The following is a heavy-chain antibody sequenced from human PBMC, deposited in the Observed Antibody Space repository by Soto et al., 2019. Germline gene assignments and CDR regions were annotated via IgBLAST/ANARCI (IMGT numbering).Heavy chain of an antibody. Sequence: SDTPSLTCTVSGRSMISYYWSSIRQPPERGLEWIGFIYYGGSTNYNPSLKSRVTISVDTPKNQFYLNRSSVTAADTALYDCEKNCSWRSLVHWGQGSMGTVSS. CDR3: EKNCSWRSLVH. CDR2: IYYGGST. J-gene: IGHJ4*02. D-gene: IGHD6-13*01. V-gene: IGHV4-59*08. CDR1: GRSMISYY.